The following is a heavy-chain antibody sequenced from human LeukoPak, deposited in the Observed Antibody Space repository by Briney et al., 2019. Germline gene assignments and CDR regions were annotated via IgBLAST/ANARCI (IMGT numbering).Heavy chain of an antibody. J-gene: IGHJ4*02. V-gene: IGHV4-59*01. CDR1: GGSINSYY. CDR2: IYYSGST. CDR3: ARGAAGYSYG. Sequence: PSETLSLTCTVSGGSINSYYWSWIRQPPGKELEWIGFIYYSGSTNYNPSLKSRVTISEDTSKNQFSLKLSSVTAADTAVYYCARGAAGYSYGWGQGTLVTVSS. D-gene: IGHD5-18*01.